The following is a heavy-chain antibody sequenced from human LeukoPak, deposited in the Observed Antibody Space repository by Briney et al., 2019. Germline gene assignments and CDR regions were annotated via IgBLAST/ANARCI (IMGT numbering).Heavy chain of an antibody. CDR3: ARMQEGAPYHFDY. V-gene: IGHV4-30-2*02. CDR2: IYHSGST. D-gene: IGHD2/OR15-2a*01. J-gene: IGHJ4*02. CDR1: GGSISSGGYY. Sequence: PSETLSLTCTVSGGSISSGGYYWSWIRQPPGKGLEWIGYIYHSGSTYYNPSLKSRVTISVDRSKNQFSLRLRSVSAADTAVYYCARMQEGAPYHFDYWGQGTLVTVSS.